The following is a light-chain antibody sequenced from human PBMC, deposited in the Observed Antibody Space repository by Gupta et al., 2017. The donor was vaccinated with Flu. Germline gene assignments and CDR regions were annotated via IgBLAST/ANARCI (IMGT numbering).Light chain of an antibody. CDR1: GRDVGNYNL. CDR2: EVS. Sequence: TGRDVGNYNLVSWYQQHPGKAPKRMIYEVSKRHSGVSNRFSGSKSGNTASLTISGLQAEDEADYYCCSYAGSSTVVFGGGTKLTVL. CDR3: CSYAGSSTVV. V-gene: IGLV2-23*02. J-gene: IGLJ2*01.